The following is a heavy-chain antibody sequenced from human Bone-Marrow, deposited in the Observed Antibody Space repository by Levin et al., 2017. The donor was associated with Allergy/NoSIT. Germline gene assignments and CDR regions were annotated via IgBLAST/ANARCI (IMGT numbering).Heavy chain of an antibody. D-gene: IGHD3-3*01. CDR2: ISGSGIAT. CDR3: AKAPWRVDYYGVDV. Sequence: GGSLRLSCEASGFTFNMYAMNWVRQGPGKGLQWVSGISGSGIATYYADSVKGRFTISRDNSRKTLYLQMDSLRAEDTAVYYCAKAPWRVDYYGVDVWGQGTTVTVSS. CDR1: GFTFNMYA. V-gene: IGHV3-23*01. J-gene: IGHJ6*02.